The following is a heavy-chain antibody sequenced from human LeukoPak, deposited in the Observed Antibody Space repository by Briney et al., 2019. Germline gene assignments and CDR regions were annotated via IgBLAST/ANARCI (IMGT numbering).Heavy chain of an antibody. J-gene: IGHJ4*02. CDR3: ARVDRTYYYDSSGYFDY. CDR2: IYSGGST. D-gene: IGHD3-22*01. V-gene: IGHV3-53*01. Sequence: VGSLRVSCAASGFTVSSNYMSWVRQAPGKGLEWVSVIYSGGSTYYADSVKGRFTISRDNSKNTLYLQMNSLRAEDTAVYYCARVDRTYYYDSSGYFDYWGQGTLVTVSS. CDR1: GFTVSSNY.